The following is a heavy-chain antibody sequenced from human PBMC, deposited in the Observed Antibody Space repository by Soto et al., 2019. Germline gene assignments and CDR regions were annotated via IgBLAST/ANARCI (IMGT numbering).Heavy chain of an antibody. Sequence: QVQLVQSGAEVKKPGSSVKVSCKASGGTFSSYAISWVRQAPGQGLEWMGGIIPIFGTANYAQKFQGRVTITADKSTSTAYMELSSLRSEDTAVYYCARSPLSAVPLPSFNYYGMDVWGQGTTVTVSS. J-gene: IGHJ6*02. V-gene: IGHV1-69*06. CDR1: GGTFSSYA. D-gene: IGHD3-10*01. CDR3: ARSPLSAVPLPSFNYYGMDV. CDR2: IIPIFGTA.